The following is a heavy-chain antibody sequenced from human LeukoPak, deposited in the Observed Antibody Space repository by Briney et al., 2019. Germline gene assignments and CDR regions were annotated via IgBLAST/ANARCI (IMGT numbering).Heavy chain of an antibody. Sequence: GESLKISFKGSGYSFTSYWIGWVRQMPGKGLEWMGIIYPGDSDTRYSPSFQGQVTISADKSISTAYLQWSSLKASDTAMYYCARQGRYYDFWSGYSFDYWGQGTLVTVSS. CDR2: IYPGDSDT. J-gene: IGHJ4*02. CDR1: GYSFTSYW. D-gene: IGHD3-3*01. CDR3: ARQGRYYDFWSGYSFDY. V-gene: IGHV5-51*01.